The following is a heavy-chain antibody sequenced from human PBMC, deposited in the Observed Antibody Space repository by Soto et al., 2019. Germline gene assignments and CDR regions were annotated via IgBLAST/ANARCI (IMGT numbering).Heavy chain of an antibody. V-gene: IGHV1-18*01. D-gene: IGHD3-10*01. CDR2: ISAYNGNT. CDR1: GYTFTSYG. J-gene: IGHJ4*02. CDR3: ARDWQYGLGNRFDY. Sequence: GASVKVSCTASGYTFTSYGISWVRQAPGQGLEWMGWISAYNGNTNYAQKLQGRVTMTTGTSTSTAYMELRSLRSDDTAVYYCARDWQYGLGNRFDYWGQGTLVTVSS.